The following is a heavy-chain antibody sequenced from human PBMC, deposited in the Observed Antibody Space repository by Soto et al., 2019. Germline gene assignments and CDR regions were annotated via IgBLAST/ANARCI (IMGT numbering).Heavy chain of an antibody. J-gene: IGHJ6*02. Sequence: GGSLRLSCAASGFTFNLYWMHWVRQAPGKGLVWVSRINRDGSSTYYADSVKGRFTISRDNSKNTLYLQMNGLRAEDTAVYYCAKSIHSLRFLEWFHYYYYGMDVWGQGTTVTVSS. CDR2: INRDGSST. CDR1: GFTFNLYW. D-gene: IGHD3-3*01. CDR3: AKSIHSLRFLEWFHYYYYGMDV. V-gene: IGHV3-74*01.